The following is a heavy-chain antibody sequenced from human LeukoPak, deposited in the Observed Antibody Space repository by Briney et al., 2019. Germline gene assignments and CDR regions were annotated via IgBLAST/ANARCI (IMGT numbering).Heavy chain of an antibody. CDR3: ARGVYCSGGSCYSYYYYYGMDV. J-gene: IGHJ6*02. CDR1: GFSFSSYA. Sequence: PERSLRLSCAASGFSFSSYAMHWVRQAPGKGLEWVAVISYDGSNKYYADSVKGRFTISRDNSKNTLYLQMNSLRAEDTAVYSCARGVYCSGGSCYSYYYYYGMDVWGQGTTVTVSS. CDR2: ISYDGSNK. D-gene: IGHD2-15*01. V-gene: IGHV3-30-3*01.